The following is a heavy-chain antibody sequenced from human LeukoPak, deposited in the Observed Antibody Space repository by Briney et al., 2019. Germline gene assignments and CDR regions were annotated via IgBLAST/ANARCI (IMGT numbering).Heavy chain of an antibody. CDR2: IWYDGSNK. CDR3: AKKFGVVIIPYYFDY. CDR1: GFTFSSYG. V-gene: IGHV3-33*06. D-gene: IGHD3-3*01. J-gene: IGHJ4*02. Sequence: GGSLRLSCAASGFTFSSYGMHWVRQAPGKGLEWVAVIWYDGSNKYYADSVKGRFTISRDNSKNTLYLQMNSLRAEDTAVYYCAKKFGVVIIPYYFDYWGQGTLVTVSS.